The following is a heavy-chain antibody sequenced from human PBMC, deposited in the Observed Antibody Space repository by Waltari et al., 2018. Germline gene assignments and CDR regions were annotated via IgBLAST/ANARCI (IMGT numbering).Heavy chain of an antibody. Sequence: EVQLVESGGGLVQSGGSLRLSCAGTVFSFSIETMQWVRQAPGKGLEYVSAISSNGVSTYYARSMKGRLSISRDNSKNTLYLQMGSLRAEDMAVYYCARSPDQPDSLDYYMDVWGKGTTVTVSS. D-gene: IGHD2-21*01. CDR1: VFSFSIET. J-gene: IGHJ6*03. V-gene: IGHV3-64*01. CDR2: ISSNGVST. CDR3: ARSPDQPDSLDYYMDV.